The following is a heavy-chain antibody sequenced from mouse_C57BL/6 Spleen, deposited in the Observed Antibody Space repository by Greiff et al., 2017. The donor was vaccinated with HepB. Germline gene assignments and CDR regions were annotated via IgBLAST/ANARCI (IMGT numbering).Heavy chain of an antibody. Sequence: VQLVESGAELMKPGASVKLSCKATGYTFTGYWIEWVKQRPGHGLEWIGEILPGSGSTNYNEKFKGKATFTADTSSNTAYMQLSSLTTEDSAIYYCARLGIYYDYDGYYFDYWGQGTTLTVSS. CDR1: GYTFTGYW. J-gene: IGHJ2*01. V-gene: IGHV1-9*01. CDR3: ARLGIYYDYDGYYFDY. D-gene: IGHD2-4*01. CDR2: ILPGSGST.